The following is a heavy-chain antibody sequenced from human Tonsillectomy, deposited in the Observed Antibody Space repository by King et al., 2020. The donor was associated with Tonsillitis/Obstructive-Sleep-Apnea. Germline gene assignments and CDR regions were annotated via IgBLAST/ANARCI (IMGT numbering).Heavy chain of an antibody. CDR1: GYTFTSYY. CDR2: INPSGGST. Sequence: QLVQSGAEVKKPGASVKISCKASGYTFTSYYIHWVRQAPGQGLEWMGIINPSGGSTSYAQKFQGRVTMTRDTSTSTVYMELSSLSSEDTAVYYWARPPGGFWSGYSRAPLGYWGQGPLVTVSS. CDR3: ARPPGGFWSGYSRAPLGY. D-gene: IGHD3-3*01. V-gene: IGHV1-46*01. J-gene: IGHJ4*02.